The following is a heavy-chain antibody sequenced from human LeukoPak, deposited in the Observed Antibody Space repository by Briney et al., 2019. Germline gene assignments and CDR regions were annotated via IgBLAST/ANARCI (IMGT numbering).Heavy chain of an antibody. Sequence: GGSLRLSCAASGFTFSTFAMIWVRQPPGEGLEWVSSIFPSGGEIHYADSVRGRFTISRDNSKSILSLQMNSLIAEDTAIYYCATYRQVLLPFESWGQGTLVTVSS. CDR1: GFTFSTFA. V-gene: IGHV3-23*01. CDR3: ATYRQVLLPFES. J-gene: IGHJ4*02. D-gene: IGHD5-18*01. CDR2: IFPSGGEI.